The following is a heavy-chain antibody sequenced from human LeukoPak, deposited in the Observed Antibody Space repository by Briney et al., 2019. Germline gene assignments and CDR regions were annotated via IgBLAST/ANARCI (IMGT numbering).Heavy chain of an antibody. CDR1: GFTFSIYS. J-gene: IGHJ4*02. CDR2: ISSSSSYI. CDR3: ARDLRRYSSASFDY. V-gene: IGHV3-21*04. D-gene: IGHD6-25*01. Sequence: GGSLRLSWAASGFTFSIYSLNWVSQAPGKGLEWVSSISSSSSYIYYADSVKGRFTISRDNAKNSLYLQMNSLRAEDTAVYYCARDLRRYSSASFDYWGQGTLVTVSS.